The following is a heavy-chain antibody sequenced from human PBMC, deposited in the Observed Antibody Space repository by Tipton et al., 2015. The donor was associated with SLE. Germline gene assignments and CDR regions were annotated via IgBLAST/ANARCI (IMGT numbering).Heavy chain of an antibody. J-gene: IGHJ4*02. Sequence: TLSLTCTVSGGPLSTNTYFWGWIRQPPGKGLEWIGSVSYLGSTSYNATLKSRVTISIDTSKKHFSLKLSSVTAADTAVYYCATSPLTLWGQGTLVTVSS. V-gene: IGHV4-39*07. CDR3: ATSPLTL. CDR2: VSYLGST. CDR1: GGPLSTNTYF.